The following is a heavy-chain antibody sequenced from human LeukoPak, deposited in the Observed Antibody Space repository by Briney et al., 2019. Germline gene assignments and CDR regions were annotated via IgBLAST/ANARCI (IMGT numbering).Heavy chain of an antibody. V-gene: IGHV5-51*01. J-gene: IGHJ4*02. Sequence: GESLKISCKGSGYSFTSYWIGWVRQMPGKGLEWMGIIYPGDSDTRYSPSFQGQVTISADKSISTAYLQWSSLKASDTAMYYCARGAGAAAVNYYFDYWGQGTLVTVSS. CDR2: IYPGDSDT. D-gene: IGHD6-13*01. CDR3: ARGAGAAAVNYYFDY. CDR1: GYSFTSYW.